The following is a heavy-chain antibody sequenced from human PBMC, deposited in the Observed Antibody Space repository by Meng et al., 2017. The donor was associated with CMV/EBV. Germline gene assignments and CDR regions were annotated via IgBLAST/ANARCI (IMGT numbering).Heavy chain of an antibody. CDR2: ISSSGSTI. V-gene: IGHV3-48*04. D-gene: IGHD2-2*01. CDR3: AISKCSTSCRYFDY. J-gene: IGHJ4*02. CDR1: GFTFSSYS. Sequence: GGSLRLSCAASGFTFSSYSMNWVRQAPGKGLEWVSYISSSGSTIYYADSVKGRFTISRDNAKNSLYLQMNSLRAEDTAVYYCAISKCSTSCRYFDYWGQGTLVTVSS.